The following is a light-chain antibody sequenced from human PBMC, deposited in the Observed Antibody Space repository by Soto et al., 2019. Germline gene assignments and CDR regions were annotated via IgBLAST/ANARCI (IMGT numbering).Light chain of an antibody. V-gene: IGKV3-20*01. Sequence: EIVLTQSPGTLSLSPGERATLSCRASQSVSSSYLAWYQQKPGQAPRLLIYGASSRATGIPDRFSGSGSGTDFTITISRLEHEDVAVYYCQQYSSSPLTFGGGTKVEIK. CDR2: GAS. CDR3: QQYSSSPLT. CDR1: QSVSSSY. J-gene: IGKJ4*01.